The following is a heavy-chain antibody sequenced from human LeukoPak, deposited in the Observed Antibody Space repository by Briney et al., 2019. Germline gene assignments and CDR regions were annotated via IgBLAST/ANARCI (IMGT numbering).Heavy chain of an antibody. V-gene: IGHV3-30*18. D-gene: IGHD3-22*01. J-gene: IGHJ4*02. CDR2: ISYDGSNK. CDR3: AKGAIYYDSSGFTFSDY. CDR1: GFTLSSYG. Sequence: GGSLRLSCAASGFTLSSYGMHWVRQAPGKGLEWVAVISYDGSNKYYADSVKGRFTISRDNSKNTLYLQMNSLRSEDTAVYYCAKGAIYYDSSGFTFSDYWGQGTLVTVSS.